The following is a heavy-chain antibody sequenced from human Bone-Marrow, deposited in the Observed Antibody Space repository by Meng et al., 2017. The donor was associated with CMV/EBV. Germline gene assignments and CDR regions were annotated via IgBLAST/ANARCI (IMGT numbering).Heavy chain of an antibody. D-gene: IGHD3-22*01. V-gene: IGHV3-23*01. CDR3: AKHSLDSSGPDY. CDR2: ISGSGRYI. CDR1: GFTFSNYA. J-gene: IGHJ4*02. Sequence: GSLRLSCAASGFTFSNYAMSWVRQAPGKGLEWVSAISGSGRYIYYADSVKGRFTISRDNSKNTLYLQMNSLRAEDTAVYYCAKHSLDSSGPDYWGQGTLVTVSS.